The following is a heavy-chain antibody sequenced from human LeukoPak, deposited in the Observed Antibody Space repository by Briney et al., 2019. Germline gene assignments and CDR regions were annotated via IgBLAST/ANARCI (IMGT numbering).Heavy chain of an antibody. V-gene: IGHV4-34*01. CDR3: ARHVTVTDFDY. CDR1: GGSFSGYY. Sequence: KPSETLSLTCAVYGGSFSGYYWSWIRQPPGKGLEWIGEINHSGSTYYNPSLKSRVTISVDTSKNQFSLKLSSVTAADTAGYYCARHVTVTDFDYWGQGTLVTVSS. D-gene: IGHD4-17*01. CDR2: INHSGST. J-gene: IGHJ4*02.